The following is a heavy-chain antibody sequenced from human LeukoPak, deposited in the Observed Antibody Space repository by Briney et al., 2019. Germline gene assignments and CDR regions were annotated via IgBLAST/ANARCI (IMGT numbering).Heavy chain of an antibody. J-gene: IGHJ3*02. CDR3: ARHLLGGDVFDT. CDR1: GVSISSYY. CDR2: TFDSGST. V-gene: IGHV4-59*01. Sequence: PSETLSLTCTVSGVSISSYYWSWIRQPPGKGLEWIGYTFDSGSTNHDSSLKNRVTISVDTSNNQFSLRLRAVTAADTAVYFCARHLLGGDVFDTWGQGTMVTVSS. D-gene: IGHD2-21*01.